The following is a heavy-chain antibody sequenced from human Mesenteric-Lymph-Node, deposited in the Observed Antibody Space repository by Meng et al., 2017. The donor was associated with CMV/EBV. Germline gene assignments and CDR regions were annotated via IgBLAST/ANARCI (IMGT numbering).Heavy chain of an antibody. CDR1: EFSVSDYY. Sequence: GGSLRLSCAASEFSVSDYYMSWVRQAPGKGLEWVSIIFGGGGTYYADSVQGRFTISRDKSRNTLYLQMNSLRADDTAVYYCAKETPGAFEIWGQGTMVTVSS. CDR2: IFGGGGT. J-gene: IGHJ3*02. V-gene: IGHV3-53*01. CDR3: AKETPGAFEI.